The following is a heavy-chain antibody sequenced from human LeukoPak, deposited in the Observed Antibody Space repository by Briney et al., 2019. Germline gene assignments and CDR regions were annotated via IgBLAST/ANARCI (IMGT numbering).Heavy chain of an antibody. J-gene: IGHJ4*02. CDR3: ASALYSSSSPFDY. CDR2: INHSGST. Sequence: SETLSLTCAVYGGSFSGYYWSWIRQPPGEGLEWIGEINHSGSTNYNPSLKSRVTISVDTSKNQFSLKLSSVTAADTAVHYCASALYSSSSPFDYWGQGTLVTVSS. V-gene: IGHV4-34*01. D-gene: IGHD6-6*01. CDR1: GGSFSGYY.